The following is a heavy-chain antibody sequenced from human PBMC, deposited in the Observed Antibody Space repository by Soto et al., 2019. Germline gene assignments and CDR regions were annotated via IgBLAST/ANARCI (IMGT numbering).Heavy chain of an antibody. CDR1: GGSVSSGSYY. Sequence: LETVSLTCTVSGGSVSSGSYYWSWIRQPPGKGLEWIGYIYYSGSTKYNPSLRSRVTISVDTSKNQFSLKLTSVTAADTAVYYCARSGSGSGWLGGQGTLVTVSS. D-gene: IGHD6-19*01. CDR3: ARSGSGSGWL. J-gene: IGHJ4*02. V-gene: IGHV4-61*01. CDR2: IYYSGST.